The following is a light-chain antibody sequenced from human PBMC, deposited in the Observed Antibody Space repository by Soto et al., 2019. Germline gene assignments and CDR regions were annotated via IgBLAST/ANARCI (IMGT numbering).Light chain of an antibody. CDR1: SSDVGGYNY. CDR2: EVS. Sequence: QPVVTQPASVSGSPGQSITISCTGTSSDVGGYNYVSWFQQHPGIVPKLMIYEVSNRPSGVSNRFSGSKSVNTASLTISGLQSEDEAYYYCISYTSKSTWVFGGGTKLTVL. V-gene: IGLV2-14*01. J-gene: IGLJ2*01. CDR3: ISYTSKSTWV.